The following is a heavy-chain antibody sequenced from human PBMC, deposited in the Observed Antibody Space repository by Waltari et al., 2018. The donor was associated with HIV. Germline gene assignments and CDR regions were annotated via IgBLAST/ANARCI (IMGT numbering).Heavy chain of an antibody. Sequence: EVQLVQSGAQVKKPGESLKISCKASGYSFTTYWIGWVRQLPGKGLEWMGIIYPGDSDTRYSPSFQGQVTISADNSISTAYLQWNSLQASDTAMDYCTKVMYANEYYCGDLGQGTLVIVSS. CDR3: TKVMYANEYYCGD. J-gene: IGHJ4*02. CDR1: GYSFTTYW. D-gene: IGHD3-10*01. V-gene: IGHV5-51*03. CDR2: IYPGDSDT.